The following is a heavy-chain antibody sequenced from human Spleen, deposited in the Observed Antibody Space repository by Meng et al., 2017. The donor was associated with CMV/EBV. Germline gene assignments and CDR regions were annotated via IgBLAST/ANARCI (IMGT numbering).Heavy chain of an antibody. CDR2: IRSSGDGT. Sequence: GGSLRLCCAASGVTFSRYAMKWVRQAPGKGLEWVSSIRSSGDGTYYADSVKGRFTISRDNSRDTLYLQMNRLRVEDTAVYYCTIDCSSTACKPYYYYGMTGWGQGTTVTVSS. J-gene: IGHJ6*02. D-gene: IGHD2-2*01. CDR3: TIDCSSTACKPYYYYGMTG. V-gene: IGHV3-23*01. CDR1: GVTFSRYA.